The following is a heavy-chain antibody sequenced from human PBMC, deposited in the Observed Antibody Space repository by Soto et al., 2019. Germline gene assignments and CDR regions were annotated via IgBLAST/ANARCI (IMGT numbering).Heavy chain of an antibody. CDR3: ARDRGGSGTYQKDY. J-gene: IGHJ4*02. CDR2: IIDYNGNT. V-gene: IGHV1-18*01. D-gene: IGHD3-10*01. CDR1: GYTFSSYG. Sequence: QVQLVQSGAEVKKPWASVKVSCKASGYTFSSYGISWVRQAPGQGLEWMGWIIDYNGNTNYAQKLQGRVTMTTDTSTSTGYMELRSLRSDDTAVYYCARDRGGSGTYQKDYCGQGTLVTVSS.